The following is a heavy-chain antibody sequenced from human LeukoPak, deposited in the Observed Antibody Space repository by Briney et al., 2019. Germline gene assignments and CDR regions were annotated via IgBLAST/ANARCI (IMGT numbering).Heavy chain of an antibody. CDR2: ISGDGGTT. Sequence: GGSLRLSCAASGFTFSSCAMSWVRKAPGKGLEWVSLISGDGGTTYYAISVRGRFTISRDNSENTLYLQMNGLRAEDTAVYYCARGLNVNWFDPWGQGTLVIVSS. CDR3: ARGLNVNWFDP. CDR1: GFTFSSCA. V-gene: IGHV3-23*01. J-gene: IGHJ5*02. D-gene: IGHD3-10*01.